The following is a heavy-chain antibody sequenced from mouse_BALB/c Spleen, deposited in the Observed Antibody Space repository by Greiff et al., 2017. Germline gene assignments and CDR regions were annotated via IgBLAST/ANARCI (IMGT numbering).Heavy chain of an antibody. CDR3: ARGGVFAY. CDR1: GFSFTVYY. CDR2: IRNKANGYTT. V-gene: IGHV7-3*02. J-gene: IGHJ3*01. Sequence: EVMLVESGGGLVQPGGSLRLSCATSGFSFTVYYMSWVRQPPGKALEWLGFIRNKANGYTTEHSASVKGRFTISRDNSQIILYLQMNTLRAEVSATYYCARGGVFAYWGQGTLVTVSA.